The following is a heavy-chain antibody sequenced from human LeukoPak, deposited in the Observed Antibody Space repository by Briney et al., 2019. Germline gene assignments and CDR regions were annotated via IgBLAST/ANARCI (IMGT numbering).Heavy chain of an antibody. CDR1: GFTFSSYW. CDR3: ARVAEAAAFDY. Sequence: GGSLRLSCAASGFTFSSYWMTWVRQAPGKGLEWVGNIKRDGSERYYVDSVKGRFTISRDNAKNSLYLQMNSLRAEDTAVYYCARVAEAAAFDYWGQGTLVTVSS. D-gene: IGHD6-13*01. CDR2: IKRDGSER. J-gene: IGHJ4*02. V-gene: IGHV3-7*01.